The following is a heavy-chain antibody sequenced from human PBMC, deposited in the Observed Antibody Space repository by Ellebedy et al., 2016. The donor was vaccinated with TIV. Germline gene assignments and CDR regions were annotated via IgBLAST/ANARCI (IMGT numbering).Heavy chain of an antibody. J-gene: IGHJ6*02. CDR3: ARVGGRFFGSLDV. CDR2: VTGSSVFT. Sequence: PGGSLRLSCAASGFTFAAYAMHWVRQAPGRGLEWVSIVTGSSVFTSYADSVKGRFTTSRDDSKSTLYLQMNSLRVDDTAVYYCARVGGRFFGSLDVWGQGTTVTVSS. CDR1: GFTFAAYA. V-gene: IGHV3-23*01. D-gene: IGHD1-26*01.